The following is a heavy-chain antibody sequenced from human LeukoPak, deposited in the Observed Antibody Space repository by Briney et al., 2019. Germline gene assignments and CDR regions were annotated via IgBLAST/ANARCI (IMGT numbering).Heavy chain of an antibody. CDR3: ARRGEDGFGYRY. CDR2: INTDGSDT. Sequence: GGCLRLSCVVSGSTFSNYWMHWVRQAPGKGLVWVSRINTDGSDTSYVESVRGRFTVSRDNAKNTLYLQMNSLKSEDTAVYYCARRGEDGFGYRYWGQGTLVTVSS. D-gene: IGHD5-12*01. V-gene: IGHV3-74*01. J-gene: IGHJ4*02. CDR1: GSTFSNYW.